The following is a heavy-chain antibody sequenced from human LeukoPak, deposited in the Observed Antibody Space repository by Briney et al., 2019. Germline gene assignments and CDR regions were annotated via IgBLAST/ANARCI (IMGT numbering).Heavy chain of an antibody. Sequence: GGSLRLSCAASGVTFSSYAMSWVRQAPGKGLEWVSGISSSGGSTYYADSVKGRFTISRDNSKNTLYLQMNSLRVEDTALYYCATTLLRASTYMDVWGKGTTVTVSS. CDR1: GVTFSSYA. J-gene: IGHJ6*03. CDR2: ISSSGGST. V-gene: IGHV3-23*01. CDR3: ATTLLRASTYMDV. D-gene: IGHD1-1*01.